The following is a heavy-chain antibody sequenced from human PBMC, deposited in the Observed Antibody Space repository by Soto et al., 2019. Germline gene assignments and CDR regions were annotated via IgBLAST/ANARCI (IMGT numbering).Heavy chain of an antibody. V-gene: IGHV3-30-3*01. Sequence: GGSLRLSCAASGFSFRSFAIHWVRQAPGKGLEWVAVTSYDGNDKNYAGSVKGRFTISRDNSKNTLYLQMNSLRAEDTAVYYCAKDTDYSMDVWGQGTTVTVSS. CDR3: AKDTDYSMDV. CDR2: TSYDGNDK. CDR1: GFSFRSFA. J-gene: IGHJ6*02.